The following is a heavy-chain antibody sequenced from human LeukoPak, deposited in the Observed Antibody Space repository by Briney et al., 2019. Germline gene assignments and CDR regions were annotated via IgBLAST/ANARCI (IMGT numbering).Heavy chain of an antibody. CDR2: ISSDGGDT. CDR1: GFTFSSYA. Sequence: GGSLRLSCAASGFTFSSYAMHWVRQAPGKGLEYVSAISSDGGDTHYANPVKGRFTISRDNSKNTLYLQMGSLRAEDMGVYYWARGGEGFLDYWGQETLVTVSS. CDR3: ARGGEGFLDY. J-gene: IGHJ4*02. V-gene: IGHV3-64*01. D-gene: IGHD4-17*01.